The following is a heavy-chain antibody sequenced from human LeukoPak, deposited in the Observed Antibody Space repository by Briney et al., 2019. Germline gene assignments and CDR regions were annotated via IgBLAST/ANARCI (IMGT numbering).Heavy chain of an antibody. V-gene: IGHV6-1*01. CDR3: AREDCSGGSCYGGFDC. CDR2: TYQRSKWYN. CDR1: GDSVSSNSAA. D-gene: IGHD2-15*01. J-gene: IGHJ4*02. Sequence: SQTLSLTCAISGDSVSSNSAAWNWIRQSLSRGLEWLGRTYQRSKWYNDYALSVKSRITINPDTSKNQFSLQLNSVTPEDTAVYYCAREDCSGGSCYGGFDCWGQGTLVTVSS.